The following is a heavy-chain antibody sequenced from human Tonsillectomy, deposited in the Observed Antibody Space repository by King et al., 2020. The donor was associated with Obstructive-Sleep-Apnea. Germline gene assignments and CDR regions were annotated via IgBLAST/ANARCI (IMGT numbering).Heavy chain of an antibody. Sequence: QLQESGPGLVKPSETLSLTCTVSGGSISSSSYYWGWIRQLPGKGLEWIGSIYYSGSTYYNPSLKSRVTISVDTSKNQFSLKLSSVTAADTAVYYCATPSHSSGWYGDYYYYYGMDVWGQGTKVTVSS. V-gene: IGHV4-39*07. D-gene: IGHD6-19*01. CDR3: ATPSHSSGWYGDYYYYYGMDV. CDR1: GGSISSSSYY. CDR2: IYYSGST. J-gene: IGHJ6*02.